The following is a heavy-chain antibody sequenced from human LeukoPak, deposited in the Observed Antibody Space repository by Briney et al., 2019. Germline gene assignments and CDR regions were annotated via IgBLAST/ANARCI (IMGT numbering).Heavy chain of an antibody. CDR3: ARDLQAYFYDSSGYL. J-gene: IGHJ4*02. CDR2: INTDGSST. CDR1: GFTFSSYW. Sequence: GGSLRLSCAASGFTFSSYWMHWVRQAPGKGLVWVSRINTDGSSTSYADSVKGRFTISRDNAKNTLYLQMNSLRAEDTAVYYCARDLQAYFYDSSGYLWGQGTLVTVSS. D-gene: IGHD3-22*01. V-gene: IGHV3-74*01.